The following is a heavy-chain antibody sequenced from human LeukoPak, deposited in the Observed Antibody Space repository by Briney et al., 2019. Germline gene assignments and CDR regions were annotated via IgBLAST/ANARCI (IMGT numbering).Heavy chain of an antibody. CDR1: GYTLTELS. J-gene: IGHJ4*02. D-gene: IGHD3-16*02. CDR3: ATDSRTYYDYVWGSYRYSYFDY. CDR2: FDPEDGET. Sequence: GASVKVSCKVSGYTLTELSMHWVRQAPGKGLEWMGGFDPEDGETIYAQKFQGRVTMTEDTSTDTAYMELSSLRSEDPAVYYCATDSRTYYDYVWGSYRYSYFDYWGQGTLVTVSS. V-gene: IGHV1-24*01.